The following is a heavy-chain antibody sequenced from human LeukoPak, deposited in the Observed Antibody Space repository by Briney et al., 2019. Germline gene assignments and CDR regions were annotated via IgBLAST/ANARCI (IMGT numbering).Heavy chain of an antibody. CDR1: GYSFTGYY. Sequence: GASVKVSCKASGYSFTGYYMHWVRQAPGQGLEWMGRINPNSGGTNYARKFQGKITMTRDTSISTAYMELSGLKSDDTAVYYCARDSQSIDIWGQGTMVTVSS. CDR3: ARDSQSIDI. J-gene: IGHJ3*02. CDR2: INPNSGGT. V-gene: IGHV1-2*06. D-gene: IGHD2-2*02.